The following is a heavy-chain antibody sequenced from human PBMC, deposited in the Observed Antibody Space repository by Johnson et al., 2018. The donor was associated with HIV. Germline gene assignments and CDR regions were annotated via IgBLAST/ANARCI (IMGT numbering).Heavy chain of an antibody. V-gene: IGHV3-30*02. CDR3: AKDSERGYSYGWCGFDI. Sequence: QVQLVESGGGVVQPGRSLRLSCAASGFSFSNYAMDWVRQAPGKGLEWVAVIRYDGSNKYYADSVKGRFTISRDDSKSTLNLQMNSLRAEDTAVYYCAKDSERGYSYGWCGFDIWGQGTMVTVSS. CDR1: GFSFSNYA. J-gene: IGHJ3*02. D-gene: IGHD5-18*01. CDR2: IRYDGSNK.